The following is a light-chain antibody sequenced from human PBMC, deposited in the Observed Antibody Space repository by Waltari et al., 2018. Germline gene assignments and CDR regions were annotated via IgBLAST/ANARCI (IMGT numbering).Light chain of an antibody. CDR3: QQYGSSPPIT. V-gene: IGKV3-20*01. J-gene: IGKJ5*01. CDR1: QSVSSSY. CDR2: CAS. Sequence: EIVLTQSPGTMSLSPGERATLSCSASQSVSSSYLAWYQQKPGQAPRLLIYCASSRATGIPDMFSGSGSGTDFTLTISRLEPEDFAVYYCQQYGSSPPITFGQGTRLEIK.